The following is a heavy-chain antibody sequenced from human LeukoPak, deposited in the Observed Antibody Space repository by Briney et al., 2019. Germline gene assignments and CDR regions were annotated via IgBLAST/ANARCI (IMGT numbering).Heavy chain of an antibody. D-gene: IGHD3-16*01. CDR1: GFSLSDYS. J-gene: IGHJ4*02. CDR2: ISSSGSPI. CDR3: ARGGYLITFGGVDY. Sequence: GGSLRLSCAASGFSLSDYSMNWVRQAPGKGLEWVSYISSSGSPIYYADSLKGRFTTSRDNAKNSLYLQMNSLRAEDTAVYYCARGGYLITFGGVDYWGQGTLVTVSS. V-gene: IGHV3-48*01.